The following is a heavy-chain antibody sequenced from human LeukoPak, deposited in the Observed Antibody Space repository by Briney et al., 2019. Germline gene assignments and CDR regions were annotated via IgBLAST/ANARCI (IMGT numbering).Heavy chain of an antibody. CDR3: ARVGLCDFWSGYYSHYGMDV. CDR1: GYTFTSYA. CDR2: INAGNGNT. Sequence: GASVKVSCKASGYTFTSYAMHWVRQAPGQRLEWMGWINAGNGNTKYSQKFQGRVTITRDTSASTAYMELSSLRSEDTAVYYCARVGLCDFWSGYYSHYGMDVWGQGTTVTVSS. J-gene: IGHJ6*02. D-gene: IGHD3-3*01. V-gene: IGHV1-3*01.